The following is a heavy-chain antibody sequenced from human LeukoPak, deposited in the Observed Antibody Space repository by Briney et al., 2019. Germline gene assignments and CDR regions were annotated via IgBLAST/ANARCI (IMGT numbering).Heavy chain of an antibody. Sequence: PGGSLRLSCAASGFTFSSYGMHWVRQAPGKGLEWVAFIWYDGSNKYYADSVKGRFTISRDNAKNTLYLQMNSLRAEDTAVYYCARVTGYSSSWYFDYWGQGTLVTVSS. CDR1: GFTFSSYG. CDR2: IWYDGSNK. CDR3: ARVTGYSSSWYFDY. D-gene: IGHD6-13*01. J-gene: IGHJ4*02. V-gene: IGHV3-33*01.